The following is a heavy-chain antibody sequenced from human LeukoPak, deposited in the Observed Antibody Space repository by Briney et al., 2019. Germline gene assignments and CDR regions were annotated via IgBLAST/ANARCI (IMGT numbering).Heavy chain of an antibody. D-gene: IGHD3-22*01. CDR3: ARVLYDSSGYYLNYFDY. Sequence: GGSLRLSCAASLFSFCRYEMNWVRQAPGKGLGWVSYISSSDSTTYYADSVKGRFTISRDNAMNSLYLQMNSLRVEDTAVYYCARVLYDSSGYYLNYFDYWGQGTLVTVSS. J-gene: IGHJ4*02. CDR1: LFSFCRYE. CDR2: ISSSDSTT. V-gene: IGHV3-48*03.